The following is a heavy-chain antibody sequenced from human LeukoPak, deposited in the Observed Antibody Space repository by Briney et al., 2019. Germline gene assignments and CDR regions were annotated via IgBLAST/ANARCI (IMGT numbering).Heavy chain of an antibody. V-gene: IGHV6-1*01. CDR3: ARDRIAAAGTAGYYYYYGMDV. Sequence: SQTLSLTCAISGDSVSSNSAAWNWIRQSPSRGLEWLGRTYYRSKWYNDYAVSVKSRITINPDTSKNQFSLQLNSVTPEDTAMYYCARDRIAAAGTAGYYYYYGMDVWGQGTTVTVSS. CDR1: GDSVSSNSAA. J-gene: IGHJ6*02. D-gene: IGHD6-13*01. CDR2: TYYRSKWYN.